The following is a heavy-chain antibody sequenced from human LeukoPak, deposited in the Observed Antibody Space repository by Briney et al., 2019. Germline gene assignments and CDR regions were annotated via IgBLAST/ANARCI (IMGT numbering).Heavy chain of an antibody. V-gene: IGHV4-39*07. CDR3: TRNSGIIFGFRYFDL. D-gene: IGHD3/OR15-3a*01. CDR1: GGSISSSSYY. CDR2: IYYSGST. J-gene: IGHJ2*01. Sequence: PSETLSLTCTVSGGSISSSSYYWGWIRQPPGKGLEWIGTIYYSGSTYYNPSLKSRVTISVDTSKNQFSLKLTSVTAEDTALYYCTRNSGIIFGFRYFDLWGRGTLVTVSS.